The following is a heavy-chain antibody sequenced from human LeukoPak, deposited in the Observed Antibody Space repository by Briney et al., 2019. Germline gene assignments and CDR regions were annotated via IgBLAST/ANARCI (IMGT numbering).Heavy chain of an antibody. CDR1: GYTFTGYY. V-gene: IGHV1-2*06. CDR2: INPNSRGP. CDR3: ARVTLRGWEDY. D-gene: IGHD6-19*01. J-gene: IGHJ4*02. Sequence: GASVNVSCKASGYTFTGYYMHWVRQAPGQGLEWMGRINPNSRGPNYALKFQGRVTMTRDTSISTAYMELSKLRSDDTAVYYCARVTLRGWEDYWGQGTLVTVSS.